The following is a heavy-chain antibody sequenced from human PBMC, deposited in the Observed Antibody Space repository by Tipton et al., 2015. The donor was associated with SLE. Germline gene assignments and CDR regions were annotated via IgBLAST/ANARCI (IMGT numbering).Heavy chain of an antibody. CDR3: ARESESSFDY. J-gene: IGHJ4*02. Sequence: SLRLSCAASGFTFSSYAMHWVRQAPGKGLEWVAVISYDASNIYYADSVKGRFTISRDNSKNTLYLQMNSLRAEDTAVYYCARESESSFDYWGQGTLVTVSS. D-gene: IGHD1-14*01. CDR2: ISYDASNI. CDR1: GFTFSSYA. V-gene: IGHV3-30*04.